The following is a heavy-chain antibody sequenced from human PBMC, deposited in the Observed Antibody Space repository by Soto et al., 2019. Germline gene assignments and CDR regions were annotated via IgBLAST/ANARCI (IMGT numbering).Heavy chain of an antibody. J-gene: IGHJ6*03. Sequence: GSLRLSCAASGFTFSSYAMSWVRQAPGKGLEWVSAISGSGGSTYYADSVKGRFTISRDNSKNTLYLQMNSLRAEDTAVYYCAKSGCSGGSCYYPFYYYYMEGWGKGTMVTVSS. CDR1: GFTFSSYA. D-gene: IGHD2-15*01. CDR2: ISGSGGST. CDR3: AKSGCSGGSCYYPFYYYYMEG. V-gene: IGHV3-23*01.